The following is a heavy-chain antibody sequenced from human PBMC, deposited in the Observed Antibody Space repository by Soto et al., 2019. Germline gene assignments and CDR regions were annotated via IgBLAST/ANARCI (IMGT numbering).Heavy chain of an antibody. Sequence: GASVEVCCKASGYTFNSYGMSWVRQAKGQGLEWMGWMSPNNGNTVYAQKLQGRVTMTRNTSISTAYMELGSLRSEDTAVYFCARAFWGYCSGGTCPSWFDPWGQGTLVTVSS. CDR1: GYTFNSYG. J-gene: IGHJ5*02. V-gene: IGHV1-8*01. CDR3: ARAFWGYCSGGTCPSWFDP. CDR2: MSPNNGNT. D-gene: IGHD2-15*01.